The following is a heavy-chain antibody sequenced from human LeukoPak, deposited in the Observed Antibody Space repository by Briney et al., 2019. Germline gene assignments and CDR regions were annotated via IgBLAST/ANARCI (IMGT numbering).Heavy chain of an antibody. CDR3: AKANDYGDYSWCFDY. CDR1: GFTFSSYG. Sequence: GRSLRLSCAASGFTFSSYGMHWVRQAPGKGLEWVAVISYDGSNKYYADSVKGRFTISRDNSKNTLYLQMNSLRAEDTAVYYCAKANDYGDYSWCFDYWGQGTLVTVSS. V-gene: IGHV3-30*18. CDR2: ISYDGSNK. J-gene: IGHJ4*02. D-gene: IGHD4-17*01.